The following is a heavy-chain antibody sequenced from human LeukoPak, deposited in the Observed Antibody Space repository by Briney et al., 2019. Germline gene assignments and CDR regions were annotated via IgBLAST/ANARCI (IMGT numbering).Heavy chain of an antibody. CDR2: MYYSGGT. J-gene: IGHJ4*02. CDR3: ARHGRLQSSFKSFDY. V-gene: IGHV4-39*01. D-gene: IGHD3/OR15-3a*01. Sequence: SETLSLTCTVSGGSLRSDFYYWGWIRQPPGKGLEGIGSMYYSGGTYYNPSLMSRVTMSVDTSNNQFSLNLNSVTAADTAVYSCARHGRLQSSFKSFDYWGQGSLVTVSS. CDR1: GGSLRSDFYY.